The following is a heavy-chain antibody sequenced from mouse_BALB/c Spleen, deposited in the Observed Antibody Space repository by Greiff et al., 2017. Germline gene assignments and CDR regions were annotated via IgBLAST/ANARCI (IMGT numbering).Heavy chain of an antibody. D-gene: IGHD2-4*01. J-gene: IGHJ4*01. CDR2: IDPANGNT. V-gene: IGHV14-3*02. Sequence: EVQLQQSGAELVKPGASVKLSCTASGFNIKDTYMHWVKQRPEQGLEWIGRIDPANGNTKYDPKFQGKATITADTSSNTAYLQLSSLTSEDTAVYYCARLYDYGDGDYYAMDYWGQGTSVTVSS. CDR1: GFNIKDTY. CDR3: ARLYDYGDGDYYAMDY.